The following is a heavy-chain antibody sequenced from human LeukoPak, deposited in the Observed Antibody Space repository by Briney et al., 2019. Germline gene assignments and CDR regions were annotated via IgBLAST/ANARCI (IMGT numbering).Heavy chain of an antibody. V-gene: IGHV1-18*01. J-gene: IGHJ2*01. Sequence: ASVKVSCKASGYTFTSYGFSWVRQAPGQGLEWMEWISADKVNTNYAQKLQGRVTMSADTSTSTAYMELRSLTSDDTAVYYCARGTRGRGDWYFDLWGRGTLVTVSS. CDR3: ARGTRGRGDWYFDL. CDR1: GYTFTSYG. CDR2: ISADKVNT. D-gene: IGHD1-26*01.